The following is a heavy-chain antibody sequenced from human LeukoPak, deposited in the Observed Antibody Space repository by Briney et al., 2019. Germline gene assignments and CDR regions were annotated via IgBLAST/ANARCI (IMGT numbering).Heavy chain of an antibody. D-gene: IGHD3-22*01. CDR3: AREIRGYYDSSGYYARSFDY. J-gene: IGHJ4*02. CDR1: GFIFSSYG. CDR2: IWYDGSNK. Sequence: PGRSLRLSCATSGFIFSSYGMHWVRQAPGKGLEWVAVIWYDGSNKYYADSVKGRFTISRDNAKNSLYLQMNSLRAEDTAVYYCAREIRGYYDSSGYYARSFDYWGQGTLVTVSS. V-gene: IGHV3-33*01.